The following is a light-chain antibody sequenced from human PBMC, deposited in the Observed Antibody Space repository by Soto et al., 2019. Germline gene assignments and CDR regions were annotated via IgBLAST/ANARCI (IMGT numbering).Light chain of an antibody. V-gene: IGKV3-15*01. CDR1: QSVSRN. CDR2: GAS. Sequence: EIVMTQYPATLSVSPGERATLSCRASQSVSRNLAWYQQKPGQPPRLLIYGASTRATGIPARFSGSGSGTEVTLTISSLQSEYFAVYYCHQYSNWPPWTFGQGTKVEVK. J-gene: IGKJ1*01. CDR3: HQYSNWPPWT.